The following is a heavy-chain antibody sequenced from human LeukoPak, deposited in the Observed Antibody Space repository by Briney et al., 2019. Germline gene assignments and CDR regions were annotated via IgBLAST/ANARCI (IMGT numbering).Heavy chain of an antibody. CDR2: IYHNGGT. CDR1: GGSIYGSGWH. CDR3: ASVEMATPGY. J-gene: IGHJ4*02. V-gene: IGHV4-30-2*01. Sequence: PSQTLSLTCSVSGGSIYGSGWHWSRLRQPPGKDLEWIGYIYHNGGTYISPPLTSRVSISVDRFNNQFFLYMNYATDADTAVYYCASVEMATPGYWGQGTLVTVSS. D-gene: IGHD5-24*01.